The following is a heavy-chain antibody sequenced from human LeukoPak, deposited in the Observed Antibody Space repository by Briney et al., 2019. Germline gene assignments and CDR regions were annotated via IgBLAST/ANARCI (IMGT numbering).Heavy chain of an antibody. D-gene: IGHD2-21*01. Sequence: GGSLRLSCAASGGTVSSNFMSWVRQAPGKGLEWVSVIYSGVTTYYADFVKGRFTISRDNSKNTLYLQMNSLRAEDTAVYYCARDSGFSGTQRGEYWGQGTLVTVSS. V-gene: IGHV3-66*02. CDR1: GGTVSSNF. J-gene: IGHJ4*02. CDR2: IYSGVTT. CDR3: ARDSGFSGTQRGEY.